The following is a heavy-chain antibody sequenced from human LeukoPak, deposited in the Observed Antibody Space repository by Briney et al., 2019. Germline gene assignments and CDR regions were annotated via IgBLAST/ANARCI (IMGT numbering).Heavy chain of an antibody. V-gene: IGHV4-39*01. D-gene: IGHD3-10*01. CDR3: ARHRYYYRSGSYYGAPYYMDV. J-gene: IGHJ6*03. CDR2: IYYSGST. CDR1: GGSISGSNYY. Sequence: PSETLSLTCTVSGGSISGSNYYWGWIRQPPGKGLEWIGSIYYSGSTYYNPSLKSRFTISVDTSKNQFSLKLSSVTAADTAVYYCARHRYYYRSGSYYGAPYYMDVWGKGTTVTISS.